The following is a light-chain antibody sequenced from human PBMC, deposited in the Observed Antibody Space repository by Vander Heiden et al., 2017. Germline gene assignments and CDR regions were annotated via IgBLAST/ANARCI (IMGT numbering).Light chain of an antibody. J-gene: IGKJ4*01. CDR1: QNISNY. Sequence: DIQMTQSPSSLSASVGDGVTITCQASQNISNYLKWHQQKPGKAPKLLIYDASNLGTGAPSRSSGSASGTDFTFTISSLQPEVIATYYCQQYDNLLTFGEGTKVEIK. CDR3: QQYDNLLT. V-gene: IGKV1-33*01. CDR2: DAS.